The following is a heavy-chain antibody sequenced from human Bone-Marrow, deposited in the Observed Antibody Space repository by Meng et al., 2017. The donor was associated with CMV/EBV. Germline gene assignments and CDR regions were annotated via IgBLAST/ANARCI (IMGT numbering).Heavy chain of an antibody. V-gene: IGHV4-61*01. Sequence: SETLSLTCTVSGGSVSSGSYYWSWIRQPPGKGLEWIGYIYYSGSTNYNPSLKSRVTISVDTSKNQFSLKLSSVTAADTAVYYCARVLRGIAVAGCDYWGQGTLVTVSS. CDR2: IYYSGST. CDR1: GGSVSSGSYY. J-gene: IGHJ4*02. D-gene: IGHD6-19*01. CDR3: ARVLRGIAVAGCDY.